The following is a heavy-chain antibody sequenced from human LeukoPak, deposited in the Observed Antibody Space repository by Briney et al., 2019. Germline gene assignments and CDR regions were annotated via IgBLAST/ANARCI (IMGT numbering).Heavy chain of an antibody. J-gene: IGHJ4*02. D-gene: IGHD3-10*01. Sequence: ASVKVPCKASGYTFTGYYMHWVRQAPGQGLEWMGWINPNSGGTNYAQKFQGRVTMTRDTSISTAYMELSRLRSDDTAVYYCARGYYGSGGEFDYWGQGTLVTVSS. CDR1: GYTFTGYY. V-gene: IGHV1-2*02. CDR3: ARGYYGSGGEFDY. CDR2: INPNSGGT.